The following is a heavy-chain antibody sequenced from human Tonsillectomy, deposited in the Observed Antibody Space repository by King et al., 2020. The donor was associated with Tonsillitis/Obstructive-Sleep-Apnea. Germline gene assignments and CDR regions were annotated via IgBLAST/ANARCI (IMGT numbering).Heavy chain of an antibody. D-gene: IGHD4-17*01. CDR3: TTEGDYGFDY. V-gene: IGHV3-15*01. CDR1: GFTFSNAW. CDR2: IKSKTDGGTT. Sequence: VQLVESGGGLVKPGGSLRLSCAASGFTFSNAWMSWVRQAPGKGLEWVGLIKSKTDGGTTDYAAPVKGRFTISRDDSKNTLYLQMNSLKTEDTAVYYCTTEGDYGFDYWGQGTLVTVSS. J-gene: IGHJ4*02.